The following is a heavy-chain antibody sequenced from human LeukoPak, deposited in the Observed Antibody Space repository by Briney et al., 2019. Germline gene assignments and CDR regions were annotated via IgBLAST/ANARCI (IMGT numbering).Heavy chain of an antibody. J-gene: IGHJ5*02. V-gene: IGHV4-39*07. CDR1: GGSISSSSYY. CDR2: IYYSGST. Sequence: PSETLSLTCTVSGGSISSSSYYWGWIRQPPGKGLEWIGSIYYSGSTYYNPSLKSRVTISVDTSKNQFSLKLSSVTAADTAVYYCVRGPLRSGYYRPNWFDPWGQGTLVTVSS. D-gene: IGHD3-3*01. CDR3: VRGPLRSGYYRPNWFDP.